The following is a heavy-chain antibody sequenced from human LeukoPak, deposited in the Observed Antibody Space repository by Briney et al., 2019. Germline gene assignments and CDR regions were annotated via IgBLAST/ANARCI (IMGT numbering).Heavy chain of an antibody. CDR3: ARPRNAQDWFDP. Sequence: PSQTLSLTCTVSGGSISSGDYYWGWIRQPPGKGLEWIGSIYYSGSTYYNPSLKSRVTISVDTSKNQFSLKLSSVTAADTAVYYCARPRNAQDWFDPWGQGTLVTVSS. CDR1: GGSISSGDYY. D-gene: IGHD1-14*01. V-gene: IGHV4-39*01. J-gene: IGHJ5*02. CDR2: IYYSGST.